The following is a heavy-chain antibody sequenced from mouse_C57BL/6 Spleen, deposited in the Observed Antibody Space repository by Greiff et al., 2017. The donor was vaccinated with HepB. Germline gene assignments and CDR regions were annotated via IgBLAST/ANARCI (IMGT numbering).Heavy chain of an antibody. CDR1: GYTFTDYN. J-gene: IGHJ3*01. CDR3: ARGDDYDARFAY. CDR2: INPNNGGT. Sequence: VQLQQSGPELVKPGASVKMSCKASGYTFTDYNMHWVKQSHGKSLEWIGYINPNNGGTSYNQKFKGKATLTVNKSSSTAYMELRSLTSEDSAVYYCARGDDYDARFAYRGQGTLVTVSA. V-gene: IGHV1-22*01. D-gene: IGHD2-4*01.